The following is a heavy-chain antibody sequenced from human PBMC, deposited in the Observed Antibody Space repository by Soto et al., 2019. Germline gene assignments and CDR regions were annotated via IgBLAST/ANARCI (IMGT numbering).Heavy chain of an antibody. CDR2: ISSSSSYI. V-gene: IGHV3-21*01. CDR3: ARVLRGAAGYYYYYGMDV. D-gene: IGHD6-13*01. CDR1: VFTFISYS. J-gene: IGHJ6*02. Sequence: PGGSLRLSCAASVFTFISYSMNWVRQAPGKGLEWVSSISSSSSYIYYADSVKGRFTISRDNAKNSLYLQMNSLRAEDTAVYYCARVLRGAAGYYYYYGMDVWGQGTTVTVSS.